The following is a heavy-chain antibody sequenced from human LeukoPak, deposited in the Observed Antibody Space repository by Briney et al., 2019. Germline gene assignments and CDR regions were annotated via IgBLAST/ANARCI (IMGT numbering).Heavy chain of an antibody. CDR1: GYTFTGYY. J-gene: IGHJ5*02. V-gene: IGHV1-18*04. Sequence: GASVKVSCKASGYTFTGYYMHWVRQAPGQGLEWMGWISAYNGNTNYAQKLQGRVTMTTDTSTSTAYMELRSLRSDDTAVYYCARSWIQLWFRWFDPWGQGTLVTVSS. D-gene: IGHD5-18*01. CDR3: ARSWIQLWFRWFDP. CDR2: ISAYNGNT.